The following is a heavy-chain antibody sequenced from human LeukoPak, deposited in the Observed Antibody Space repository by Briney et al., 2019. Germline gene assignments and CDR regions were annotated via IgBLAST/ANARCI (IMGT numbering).Heavy chain of an antibody. CDR2: IWYDGSNK. D-gene: IGHD3-9*01. J-gene: IGHJ4*02. CDR1: GFTFSSYG. V-gene: IGHV3-30*02. CDR3: AKASLRYFDWFSDY. Sequence: PGGSLRLSCAASGFTFSSYGMHWVRQAPGKGLEWVAVIWYDGSNKYYADSVKGRFTISRDNSKNTLYLQMNSLRAEDTAVYSCAKASLRYFDWFSDYWGQGTLVTVSS.